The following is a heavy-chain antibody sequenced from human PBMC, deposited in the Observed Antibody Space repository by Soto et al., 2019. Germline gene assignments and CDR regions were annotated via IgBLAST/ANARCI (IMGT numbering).Heavy chain of an antibody. CDR3: ARDKITGLFDY. J-gene: IGHJ4*02. Sequence: PSETLSLTCAVYGGSFSGYYWTWIRQPPGTGLEWIGEINHSGSTNYNPSLKSRITITEDTSKNQFYQKLNSVTAADTAVYYCARDKITGLFDYWGQGTLVT. D-gene: IGHD2-8*02. V-gene: IGHV4-34*01. CDR2: INHSGST. CDR1: GGSFSGYY.